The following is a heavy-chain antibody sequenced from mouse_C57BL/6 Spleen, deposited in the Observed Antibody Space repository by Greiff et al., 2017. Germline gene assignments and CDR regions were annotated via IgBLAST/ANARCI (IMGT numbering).Heavy chain of an antibody. CDR2: IDPNSGGT. CDR3: ARDDYDRYWYFDV. D-gene: IGHD2-4*01. Sequence: VQLQQPGAELVKPGASVKLSCKASGYTFTSYWMHWVKQRPGRGFEWIGRIDPNSGGTKYNEKFKSKATLTVDKPSSTAYMQLSSLTSEDSAVYYCARDDYDRYWYFDVWGTGTTVTVSS. V-gene: IGHV1-72*01. CDR1: GYTFTSYW. J-gene: IGHJ1*03.